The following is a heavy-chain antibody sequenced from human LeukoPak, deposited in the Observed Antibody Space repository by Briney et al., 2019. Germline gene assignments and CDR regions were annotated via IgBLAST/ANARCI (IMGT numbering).Heavy chain of an antibody. CDR2: IYYSGST. J-gene: IGHJ3*02. CDR1: GGSISSSSYY. D-gene: IGHD3-10*01. Sequence: SETLSLTCTVSGGSISSSSYYWGWIRQPPGKGLEWIGSIYYSGSTYYNPSLKSRVTISVDTSKNQFSLKLSSVTAADTAVYYCARVGTNRLGSYGSGSYGAFDIWGQGTMVTVSS. CDR3: ARVGTNRLGSYGSGSYGAFDI. V-gene: IGHV4-39*07.